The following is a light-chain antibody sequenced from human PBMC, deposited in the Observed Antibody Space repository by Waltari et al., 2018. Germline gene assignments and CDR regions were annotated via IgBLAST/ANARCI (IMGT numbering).Light chain of an antibody. V-gene: IGKV3-11*01. CDR1: QSVSNF. CDR3: QQRSNWTPLT. CDR2: EAS. Sequence: EVVLTQSPATLPLSPGERATLSCRASQSVSNFLAWYQQKPGQAPRLLIYEASQRATGIPARFSGSGSVTDFTLTISSLEPEDFAVYYCQQRSNWTPLTFGGGTKVEIK. J-gene: IGKJ4*01.